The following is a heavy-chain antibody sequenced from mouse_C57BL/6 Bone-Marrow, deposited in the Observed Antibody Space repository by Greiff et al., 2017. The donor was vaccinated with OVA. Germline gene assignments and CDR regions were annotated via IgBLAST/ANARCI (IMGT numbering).Heavy chain of an antibody. J-gene: IGHJ3*01. CDR2: FNPSTGGT. CDR3: ARGGTSPFAY. Sequence: EVQLQQSGPELVKPGASVKISCKASGYSFTGYYMNWVKQSPEKSLEWIGEFNPSTGGTTYNQKFKATATLTVDNSSSAAYMQLKSLTSEDSAVYYGARGGTSPFAYWGQGTLVTVSA. CDR1: GYSFTGYY. D-gene: IGHD4-1*01. V-gene: IGHV1-42*01.